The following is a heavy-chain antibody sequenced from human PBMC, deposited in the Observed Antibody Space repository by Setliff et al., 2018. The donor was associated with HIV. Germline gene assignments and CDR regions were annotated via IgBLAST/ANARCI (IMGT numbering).Heavy chain of an antibody. CDR3: ARTRGGCMTSSCPTSYYYYYMDV. Sequence: NPSETLSLTCDVSGDSIEGVGFSWSWPRQPAGKTLEWIGRVQSNGDTNYNPSLKSRVTISRDTSRNQFSLKLSSVTAADTAVYYCARTRGGCMTSSCPTSYYYYYMDVWGRGTTVTVSS. CDR1: GDSIEGVGFS. D-gene: IGHD2-2*01. V-gene: IGHV4-61*02. J-gene: IGHJ6*03. CDR2: VQSNGDT.